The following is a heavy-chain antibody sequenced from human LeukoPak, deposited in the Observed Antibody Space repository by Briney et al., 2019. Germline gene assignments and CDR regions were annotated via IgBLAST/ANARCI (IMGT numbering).Heavy chain of an antibody. V-gene: IGHV3-7*03. CDR1: GFTFSSTW. Sequence: PGGSLRLSCAASGFTFSSTWMTWVRQAPGKGPEWVAYIKHDGSETNYVDSVKGRFTVSRDNVKNSLYLQMNSLRADDTAVYYCSATSGRTGGNSWGQGALVTVSS. D-gene: IGHD3-16*01. J-gene: IGHJ4*02. CDR3: SATSGRTGGNS. CDR2: IKHDGSET.